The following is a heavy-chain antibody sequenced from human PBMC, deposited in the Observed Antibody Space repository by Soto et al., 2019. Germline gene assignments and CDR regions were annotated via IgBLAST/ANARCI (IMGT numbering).Heavy chain of an antibody. V-gene: IGHV3-23*01. J-gene: IGHJ6*02. D-gene: IGHD3-3*01. CDR1: GFSVTSYA. CDR3: AKLRFLEWLVNLDV. Sequence: QPGGSLRLSCVASGFSVTSYAVTWVRQAPGKGLEWVSGITGSVSEAHYADSVKGRFTISRDNSRNTVYLQMNSLRAEDTAIYYCAKLRFLEWLVNLDVWGQGTTVTVSS. CDR2: ITGSVSEA.